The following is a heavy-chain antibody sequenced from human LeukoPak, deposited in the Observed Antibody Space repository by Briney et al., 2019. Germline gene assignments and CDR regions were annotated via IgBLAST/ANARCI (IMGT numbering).Heavy chain of an antibody. CDR3: ARSGAVAGTFDY. J-gene: IGHJ4*02. V-gene: IGHV4-39*01. CDR1: GGSISSSSYY. D-gene: IGHD6-19*01. CDR2: IYYSGST. Sequence: PSETLSPTCTVSGGSISSSSYYWGWIRQPPGKGLEWIGSIYYSGSTYYNPSLKSRVTISVDTSKNQFSLKLSSVTAADTAVYYCARSGAVAGTFDYWGQGTLVTVSS.